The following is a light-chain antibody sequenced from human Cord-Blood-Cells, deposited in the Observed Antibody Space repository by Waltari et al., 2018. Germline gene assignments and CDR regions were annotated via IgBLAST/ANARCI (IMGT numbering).Light chain of an antibody. V-gene: IGLV2-14*01. CDR1: SSEVGGSNY. J-gene: IGLJ1*01. Sequence: QSALTQPASVSGSPGQSITISCTGTSSEVGGSNYVSWYQQHPVKAPKLRIYEFSNTPSWVSKRFSDSKSGNASSLTISGLQAEDEADYYCSSYTSSSTLVFGTGTKVTVL. CDR2: EFS. CDR3: SSYTSSSTLV.